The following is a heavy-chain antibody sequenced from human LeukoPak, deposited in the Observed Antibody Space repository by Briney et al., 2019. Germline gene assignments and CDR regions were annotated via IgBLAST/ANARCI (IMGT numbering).Heavy chain of an antibody. J-gene: IGHJ4*02. V-gene: IGHV3-48*01. Sequence: GGSLRLSCAASGFTFSSYSMNWVRQAPGKGLEWVSYISSSSSTIYYADSVKGRFTISRDNAKNSLYLQMNSLRSEDTAVYYCARVSSWVGARPIDYWGQGTLVTVSS. CDR2: ISSSSSTI. CDR3: ARVSSWVGARPIDY. D-gene: IGHD1-26*01. CDR1: GFTFSSYS.